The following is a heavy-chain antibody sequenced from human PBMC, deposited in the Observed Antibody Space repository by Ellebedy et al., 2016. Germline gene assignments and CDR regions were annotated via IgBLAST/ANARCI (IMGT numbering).Heavy chain of an antibody. V-gene: IGHV4-39*01. J-gene: IGHJ4*02. CDR1: GDSLSSIHHY. CDR3: ARRRNSGYDFDS. D-gene: IGHD5-12*01. Sequence: GSLRLSCTVSGDSLSSIHHYWGWLRQPPGKGLEWIASIYFNGNTYYSPSLQSRVTISMDTSKNQFSLDMTSVTAADTAVYFCARRRNSGYDFDSWGQGALVTVSS. CDR2: IYFNGNT.